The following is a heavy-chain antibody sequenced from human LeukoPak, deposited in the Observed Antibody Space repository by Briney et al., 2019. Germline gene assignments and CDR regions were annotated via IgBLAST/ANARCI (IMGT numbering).Heavy chain of an antibody. CDR1: GYSFNSNW. Sequence: GESLKISCKGSGYSFNSNWIGWVRQLPGKGLEWMGSTYPGDSDARYSPSFHGQVIMSVDKSISTAYLQLSTLKASDSGMYYCARGIEYSSSSPWFDPWGQGTLVTVPS. V-gene: IGHV5-51*01. D-gene: IGHD6-6*01. CDR2: TYPGDSDA. J-gene: IGHJ5*02. CDR3: ARGIEYSSSSPWFDP.